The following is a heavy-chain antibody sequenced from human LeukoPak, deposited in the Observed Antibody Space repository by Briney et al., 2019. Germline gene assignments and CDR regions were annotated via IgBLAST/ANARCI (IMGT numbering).Heavy chain of an antibody. D-gene: IGHD5-18*01. J-gene: IGHJ6*02. V-gene: IGHV3-11*01. CDR3: ARDRNTAMGYYYYGMDV. Sequence: PGGSLRLSCAASGFTFSTYAMSWVRQAPGKGLEWVSYISSSGSTIYYADSVKGRFTISRDNAKNSLYLQMNSLRAEDTAVYYCARDRNTAMGYYYYGMDVWGQGTTVTVSS. CDR1: GFTFSTYA. CDR2: ISSSGSTI.